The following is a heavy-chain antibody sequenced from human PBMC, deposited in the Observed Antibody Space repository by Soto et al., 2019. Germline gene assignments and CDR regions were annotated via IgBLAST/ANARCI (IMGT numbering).Heavy chain of an antibody. CDR2: IYYSGST. V-gene: IGHV4-59*01. D-gene: IGHD2-8*01. Sequence: VQLQESGPGLVKPSETLSLTCTVSGGSISSYYWSWIRQPPGKGLEWIGYIYYSGSTNYNPSLKSRVTISVDTSKNQYSLKLSSVTAADTAVYYCARDIMGTNYYYYGMDVWGQGTTVTVAS. CDR3: ARDIMGTNYYYYGMDV. CDR1: GGSISSYY. J-gene: IGHJ6*02.